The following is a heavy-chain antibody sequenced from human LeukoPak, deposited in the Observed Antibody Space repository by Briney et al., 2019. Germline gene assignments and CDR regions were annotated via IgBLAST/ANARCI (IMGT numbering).Heavy chain of an antibody. V-gene: IGHV3-21*01. Sequence: PGGSLRLSCAASGFTFSSYSMNWVRQAPGKGLEWVSSISSSSSYIYYADSVKGRFTISRDNAKNSLYLQMNSLRAEDTAVYYCARGAGATTTGDYYYYYGMDVWGQGTTVTVSS. CDR1: GFTFSSYS. J-gene: IGHJ6*02. D-gene: IGHD5-12*01. CDR2: ISSSSSYI. CDR3: ARGAGATTTGDYYYYYGMDV.